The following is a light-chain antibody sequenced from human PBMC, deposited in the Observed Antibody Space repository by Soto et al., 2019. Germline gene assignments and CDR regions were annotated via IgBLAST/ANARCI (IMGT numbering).Light chain of an antibody. CDR1: QRVNSSY. Sequence: EIVLTQSPDTLYLSPGEGATLSCRASQRVNSSYLAWYQQKPGQAPRLLISGASDRATGVRARVSGSGSGTDFTLTIRRLEPEDFAVYYCQQYVNSPVTFGQGTKLQIK. CDR3: QQYVNSPVT. CDR2: GAS. J-gene: IGKJ2*01. V-gene: IGKV3-20*01.